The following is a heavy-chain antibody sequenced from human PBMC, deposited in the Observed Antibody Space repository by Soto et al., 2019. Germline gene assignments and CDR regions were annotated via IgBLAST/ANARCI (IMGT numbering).Heavy chain of an antibody. J-gene: IGHJ4*02. CDR2: IKQDGSET. Sequence: EVHLVESGGGLVQPGGSLRLSCAASGFIFSHYWMSWVRQAPGKGLEWVANIKQDGSETFFVDSVKGRFTISRYNAKNTLSLHMNGLRAEDTAVYYCATCSSGSTPDFWGQGTLVAVSS. CDR3: ATCSSGSTPDF. V-gene: IGHV3-7*01. D-gene: IGHD2-15*01. CDR1: GFIFSHYW.